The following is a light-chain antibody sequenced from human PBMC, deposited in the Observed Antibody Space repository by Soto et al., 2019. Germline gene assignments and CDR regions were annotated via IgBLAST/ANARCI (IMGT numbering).Light chain of an antibody. Sequence: DIVMTQSPDSLAVSLGERATINCKSSQSVLYSSNNKNYLAWYQQKPGQPPNLLIYWASTRESGVPGRFSGSGSGTNFTLTISSLQAEDVAVYYCQQYYNTPWTFGQGTKVEIK. CDR3: QQYYNTPWT. J-gene: IGKJ1*01. CDR1: QSVLYSSNNKNY. V-gene: IGKV4-1*01. CDR2: WAS.